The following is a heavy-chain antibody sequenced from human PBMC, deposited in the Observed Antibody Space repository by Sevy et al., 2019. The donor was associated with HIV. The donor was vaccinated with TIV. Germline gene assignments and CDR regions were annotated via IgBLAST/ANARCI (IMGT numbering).Heavy chain of an antibody. CDR3: ARDGRVARDFDY. Sequence: GGSLRLSCAASGFTFSSYWMHWVRHAPGKGLVWVSRISSDGSSTSYAASVRGRFTISRDNAKNTLYLQMNSLRPEDTALYYCARDGRVARDFDYWGQGTLVTVS. CDR2: ISSDGSST. CDR1: GFTFSSYW. D-gene: IGHD2-15*01. V-gene: IGHV3-74*01. J-gene: IGHJ4*02.